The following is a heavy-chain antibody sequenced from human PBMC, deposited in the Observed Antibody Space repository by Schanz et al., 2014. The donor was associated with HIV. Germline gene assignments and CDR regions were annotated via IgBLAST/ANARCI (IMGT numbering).Heavy chain of an antibody. Sequence: QVQLVESGGGVVHPGKSLRLSCAASGFTFSRYVMHWVRQAPGKGLEWVAVIWYDGSNKYYADSVKGRFTISRDNSKNTLYLQMNSLRAEDTAVYYCARGSGPYYYYYGMDAWGQGTTVTVSS. CDR3: ARGSGPYYYYYGMDA. V-gene: IGHV3-33*01. CDR2: IWYDGSNK. D-gene: IGHD3-10*01. CDR1: GFTFSRYV. J-gene: IGHJ6*02.